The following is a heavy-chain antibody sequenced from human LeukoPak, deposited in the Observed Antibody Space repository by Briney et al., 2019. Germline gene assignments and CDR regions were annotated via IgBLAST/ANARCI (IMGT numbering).Heavy chain of an antibody. CDR2: INPNSGGT. Sequence: ASVKVSCKASGYTFTGYYMHWVRQAPGQGLEWMGWINPNSGGTNYAQKFQGRVTMTRDTSISTAYMELSRLRSDDTAVYYCARVPRGRFGELSQYYFGYWGQGTLVTVSS. J-gene: IGHJ4*02. D-gene: IGHD3-10*01. V-gene: IGHV1-2*02. CDR1: GYTFTGYY. CDR3: ARVPRGRFGELSQYYFGY.